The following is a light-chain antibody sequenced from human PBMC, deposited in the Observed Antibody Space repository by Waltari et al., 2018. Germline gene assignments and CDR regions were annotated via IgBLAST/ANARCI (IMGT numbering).Light chain of an antibody. CDR3: QSADSSVSYPWV. V-gene: IGLV3-25*03. Sequence: QQKPGQAPVLMISKDTEMPSGIPERFSGSSSGTIATLTISGVQAEDEADYYCQSADSSVSYPWVFGGGTKLTVL. CDR2: KDT. J-gene: IGLJ3*02.